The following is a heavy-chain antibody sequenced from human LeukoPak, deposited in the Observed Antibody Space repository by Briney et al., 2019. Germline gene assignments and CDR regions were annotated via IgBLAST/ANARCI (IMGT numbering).Heavy chain of an antibody. CDR3: ARDSSGWYHWFDP. J-gene: IGHJ5*02. V-gene: IGHV3-48*03. CDR2: ISSSGSSI. CDR1: GFTFSSYE. Sequence: GGSLRLSCAASGFTFSSYEMNWVRQAPGKGLEWVSYISSSGSSIYYADSVKGRFTISRDNAKNSLYLQLNSLRAEDTAVYYCARDSSGWYHWFDPWGQGTLVTVSS. D-gene: IGHD6-19*01.